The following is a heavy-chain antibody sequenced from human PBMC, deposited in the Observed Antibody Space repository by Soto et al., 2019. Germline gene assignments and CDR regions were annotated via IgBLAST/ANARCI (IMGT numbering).Heavy chain of an antibody. J-gene: IGHJ6*02. CDR2: ISHSGAT. CDR1: GGSFTDYY. CDR3: ARGNHYYGMDV. Sequence: SETLSLTCAVYGGSFTDYYWTWIRQPPGKGLEWIGEISHSGATNYNPSLKSRVTISEDTSKNQVSLKVTSVTAADTAVFYCARGNHYYGMDVWGQGTKVTVYS. V-gene: IGHV4-34*01.